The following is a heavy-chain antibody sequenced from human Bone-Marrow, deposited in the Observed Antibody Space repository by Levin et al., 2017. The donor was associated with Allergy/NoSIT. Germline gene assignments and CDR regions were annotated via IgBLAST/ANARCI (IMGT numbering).Heavy chain of an antibody. Sequence: GGSLRLSCAASRFSLGPYYMIWIRQAPGKGLEWLAHISNTGTSIYYADSVKGRFTISRDNAKNSLYLQMDGLRAEDTALYYCARIHCGGDCYREYYYYNYGMDVWGPGTTVTVSS. CDR2: ISNTGTSI. CDR3: ARIHCGGDCYREYYYYNYGMDV. CDR1: RFSLGPYY. V-gene: IGHV3-11*01. D-gene: IGHD2-21*02. J-gene: IGHJ6*02.